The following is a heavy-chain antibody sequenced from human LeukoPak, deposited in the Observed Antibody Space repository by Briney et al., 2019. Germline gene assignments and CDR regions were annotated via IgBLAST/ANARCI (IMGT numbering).Heavy chain of an antibody. Sequence: PSDTLSLTCAVSGYSISSGYYWGWLRQPPGKGLEWIGSIYHNGSTYYNPSLKSRVTISVDTSKNQFSLKLSSGTAADTAVYYWAREIVVVPAAMPGLCYMDVGGKGTTVTVSS. CDR3: AREIVVVPAAMPGLCYMDV. CDR1: GYSISSGYY. V-gene: IGHV4-38-2*02. D-gene: IGHD2-2*01. CDR2: IYHNGST. J-gene: IGHJ6*03.